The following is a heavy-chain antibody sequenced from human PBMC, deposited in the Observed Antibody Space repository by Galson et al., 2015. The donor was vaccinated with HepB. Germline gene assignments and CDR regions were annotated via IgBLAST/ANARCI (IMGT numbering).Heavy chain of an antibody. Sequence: SLRLSCAVSGFTVSKSYVSWVRQAPGKGLEWLSVIYSGGHAFYADSVQVRFIISRDTSKNTVYLQMRSLRADDTAAYYCASPFCIGGYCYPLWYWGQGTLVTVSS. V-gene: IGHV3-53*01. CDR1: GFTVSKSY. J-gene: IGHJ4*02. D-gene: IGHD2-21*01. CDR2: IYSGGHA. CDR3: ASPFCIGGYCYPLWY.